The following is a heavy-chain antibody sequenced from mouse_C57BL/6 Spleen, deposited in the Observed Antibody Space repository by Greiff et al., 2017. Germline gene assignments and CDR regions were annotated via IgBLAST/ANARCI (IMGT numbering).Heavy chain of an antibody. CDR2: FYPGSGSI. J-gene: IGHJ4*01. CDR1: GYTFTSYW. CDR3: ARHEEGSNCGDYDLDY. D-gene: IGHD2-5*01. Sequence: QVHVKQPGTELVKPGASVKLSCKASGYTFTSYWMHWVKQRPGQGLEWIGWFYPGSGSIKYNAKFKDKATLTADKSSSTVYMELRRCTTEDSAAYFCARHEEGSNCGDYDLDYWGQGTSVTVSS. V-gene: IGHV1-62-2*01.